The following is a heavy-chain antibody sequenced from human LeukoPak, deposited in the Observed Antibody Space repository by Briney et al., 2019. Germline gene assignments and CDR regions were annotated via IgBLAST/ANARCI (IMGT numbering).Heavy chain of an antibody. V-gene: IGHV1-69*05. J-gene: IGHJ3*02. CDR1: GGTFSSYA. CDR3: ARVGDLYDSSGYYYTFDI. D-gene: IGHD3-22*01. CDR2: IIPIFGTA. Sequence: GASVKVSCKASGGTFSSYAISWVRQAPGQGLEWMGGIIPIFGTANYAQKFQGRVTITTDESTSTAYMELSSLRSEDTAVYYCARVGDLYDSSGYYYTFDIWGQGTMVTVSS.